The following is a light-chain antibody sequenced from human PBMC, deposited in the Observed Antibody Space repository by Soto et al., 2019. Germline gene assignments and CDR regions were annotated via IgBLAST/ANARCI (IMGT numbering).Light chain of an antibody. Sequence: QSALTQPRSVSGSPGQSVTISCTGTSSDVGGYNYVSWYQQHPGKAPKLMIYDVSKRPSGVPDRFSGSKSGNTASLTISGLQAEDEAAYYCCSYAGSYTYVFGTGTKV. V-gene: IGLV2-11*01. CDR1: SSDVGGYNY. CDR3: CSYAGSYTYV. J-gene: IGLJ1*01. CDR2: DVS.